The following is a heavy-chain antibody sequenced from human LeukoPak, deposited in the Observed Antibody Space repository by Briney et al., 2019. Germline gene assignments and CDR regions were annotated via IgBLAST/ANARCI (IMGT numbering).Heavy chain of an antibody. V-gene: IGHV3-21*01. CDR1: GFTFSSYS. Sequence: GGSLRLSCAASGFTFSSYSMNWVRQAPGKGLEWVSSISSSSSYIYYADSVKGRFTISRDNSKNTLYLQMNSLRAEDTAVYYCAKDSGDSSGYYDHWGQGTLVTVSS. J-gene: IGHJ4*02. CDR2: ISSSSSYI. D-gene: IGHD3-22*01. CDR3: AKDSGDSSGYYDH.